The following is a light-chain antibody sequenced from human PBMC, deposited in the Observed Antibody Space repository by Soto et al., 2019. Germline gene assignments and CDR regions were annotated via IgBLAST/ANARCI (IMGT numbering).Light chain of an antibody. CDR2: AAS. V-gene: IGKV1D-12*01. CDR3: QQASSFPIT. Sequence: DIQMTQSPWAVSTSVGNSVTITCRASQVISSWLAWYQQRPGKAPKLLIYAASNLESGVPSRFSGSESGTEFTLTISSLQPEDFATYYCQQASSFPITVGQGTRLEIK. CDR1: QVISSW. J-gene: IGKJ5*01.